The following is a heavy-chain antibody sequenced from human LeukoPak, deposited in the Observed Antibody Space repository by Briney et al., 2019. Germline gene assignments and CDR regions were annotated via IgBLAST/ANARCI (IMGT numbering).Heavy chain of an antibody. J-gene: IGHJ3*02. CDR1: GVAFSHAW. Sequence: GGSLRLSCAASGVAFSHAWMSWVRQAPGKGLEWVAQIKTTSDGGPTDYAAPVKGRFTISRDDSENMLYLQMDSLKTEDTAVYYCTTNDAFDIWGQGTMVIVSS. CDR3: TTNDAFDI. V-gene: IGHV3-15*01. CDR2: IKTTSDGGPT.